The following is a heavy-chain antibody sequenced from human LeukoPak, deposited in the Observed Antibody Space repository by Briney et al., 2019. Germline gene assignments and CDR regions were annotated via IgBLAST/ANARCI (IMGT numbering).Heavy chain of an antibody. D-gene: IGHD3-3*01. Sequence: ASVKVSCKASGSTFSSYDINWVRQATGQGLEWMGWINPNSGGTNYAQKFQGRVTMTRDTSISTAYMELSRLRSDDTAVYYCARDFWSGYPINWFDPWGQGTLVTVSS. V-gene: IGHV1-2*02. CDR1: GSTFSSYD. J-gene: IGHJ5*02. CDR2: INPNSGGT. CDR3: ARDFWSGYPINWFDP.